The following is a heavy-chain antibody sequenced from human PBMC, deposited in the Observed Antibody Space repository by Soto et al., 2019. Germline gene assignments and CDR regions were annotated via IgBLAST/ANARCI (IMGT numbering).Heavy chain of an antibody. CDR2: IIPIFHTA. J-gene: IGHJ6*02. D-gene: IGHD2-2*01. CDR1: GDTFNSYA. CDR3: ARVGYCNTTSCLFYYYHHGMDV. V-gene: IGHV1-69*13. Sequence: SVKVSCKASGDTFNSYAISWVRRAPGQGLEWMGGIIPIFHTANYAQKFQARVTMTADESARTAYMELSGLRSEDTAVYYCARVGYCNTTSCLFYYYHHGMDVSGQGTTLTVSS.